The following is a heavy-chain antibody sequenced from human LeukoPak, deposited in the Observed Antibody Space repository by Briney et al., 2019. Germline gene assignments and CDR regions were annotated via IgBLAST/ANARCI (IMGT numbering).Heavy chain of an antibody. J-gene: IGHJ6*03. Sequence: ASVKVSCKASGYTFTSYYMHWVRQAPGQGLEWMGIINPSGGSTSYAQKFQGRVTMTRNTPISTAYMELSSLRAEDTAVYYCARVDSSGWPWFRSPLYYYYYMDVWGKGTTVTISS. CDR3: ARVDSSGWPWFRSPLYYYYYMDV. CDR2: INPSGGST. V-gene: IGHV1-46*01. D-gene: IGHD6-19*01. CDR1: GYTFTSYY.